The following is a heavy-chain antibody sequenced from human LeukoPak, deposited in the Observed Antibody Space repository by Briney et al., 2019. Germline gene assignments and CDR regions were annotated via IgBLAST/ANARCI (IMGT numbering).Heavy chain of an antibody. Sequence: PSETLSLTCAVSGGSISSNSYYWGWIRQPPGKGLEWIGSIYYSGSTYYNPSLKSRVTISVDTSKNQFSLKLSSVTAADTAVYYCARVTMVRGTVWFDPWGQGTLVTVSS. CDR2: IYYSGST. D-gene: IGHD3-10*01. CDR3: ARVTMVRGTVWFDP. CDR1: GGSISSNSYY. V-gene: IGHV4-39*01. J-gene: IGHJ5*02.